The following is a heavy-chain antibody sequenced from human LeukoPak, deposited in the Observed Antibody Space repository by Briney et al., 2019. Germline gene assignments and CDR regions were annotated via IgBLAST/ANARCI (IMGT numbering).Heavy chain of an antibody. D-gene: IGHD1-20*01. CDR1: GFTFTIYT. CDR3: VTEGGDTWTNFNFHY. CDR2: ISGSGGST. J-gene: IGHJ4*02. V-gene: IGHV3-23*01. Sequence: PGGSLRLSCAASGFTFTIYTTSCVRQAPGKGLEWVSTISGSGGSTYYADSVKGRFSISRDNSKSTLYLQMNNLRAEDTAVYYCVTEGGDTWTNFNFHYWGQGTLVTVSS.